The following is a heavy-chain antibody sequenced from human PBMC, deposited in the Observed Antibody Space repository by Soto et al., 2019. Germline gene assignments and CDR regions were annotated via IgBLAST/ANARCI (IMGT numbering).Heavy chain of an antibody. J-gene: IGHJ3*02. Sequence: QVQLVESGGGVVQPGRSLRLSCAASGFTFSSYAMHWVRQAPGKGLEWVAVISYDGRNKYYADSVKGRFTISRDNSKNTLYLQMNSLRAEDTAVYYCARDKALGAFDIWGQGTMVTVSS. CDR3: ARDKALGAFDI. CDR1: GFTFSSYA. V-gene: IGHV3-30-3*01. D-gene: IGHD3-3*01. CDR2: ISYDGRNK.